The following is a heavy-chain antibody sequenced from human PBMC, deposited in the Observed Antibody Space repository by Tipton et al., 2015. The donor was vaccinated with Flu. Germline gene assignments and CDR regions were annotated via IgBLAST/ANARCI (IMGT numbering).Heavy chain of an antibody. D-gene: IGHD5-12*01. CDR3: AKSDGIVATIPDAFDI. J-gene: IGHJ3*02. CDR2: ISGSGGST. Sequence: SLRLSCAASGFTFSSYAMSWVRQAPGKGLEWVSAISGSGGSTYYADSVKGRFTISRDNSKNTLYLQMNSLRAEDTAVYYCAKSDGIVATIPDAFDIWGQGTMVTVSS. V-gene: IGHV3-23*01. CDR1: GFTFSSYA.